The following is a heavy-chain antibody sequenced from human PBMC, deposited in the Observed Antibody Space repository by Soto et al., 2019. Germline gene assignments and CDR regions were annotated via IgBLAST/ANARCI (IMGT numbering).Heavy chain of an antibody. CDR3: ARARSRGYAFDI. V-gene: IGHV4-59*01. J-gene: IGHJ3*02. CDR1: GGSISSYY. Sequence: SETLSLTCTVSGGSISSYYWSWIRQPPGKGLEWIGYIYYSGSTNYNPSLKSRVTISVDTSKNQFSLKLSSVTAADTAVYYCARARSRGYAFDIWGQGTMVTVS. CDR2: IYYSGST. D-gene: IGHD6-13*01.